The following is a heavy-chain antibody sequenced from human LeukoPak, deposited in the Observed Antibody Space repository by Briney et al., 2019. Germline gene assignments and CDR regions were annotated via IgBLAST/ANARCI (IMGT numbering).Heavy chain of an antibody. J-gene: IGHJ4*02. CDR3: ARDWATVTELDY. Sequence: SETVSLTCTVSGGSISSSSYYWGWIRQPPGKGLEWIGSIYYSGSTSYNPSLKSPATISVDTSKNQFSLKLSSVTAADTAVYYCARDWATVTELDYWGQGTLVTVSA. V-gene: IGHV4-39*02. CDR2: IYYSGST. D-gene: IGHD4-17*01. CDR1: GGSISSSSYY.